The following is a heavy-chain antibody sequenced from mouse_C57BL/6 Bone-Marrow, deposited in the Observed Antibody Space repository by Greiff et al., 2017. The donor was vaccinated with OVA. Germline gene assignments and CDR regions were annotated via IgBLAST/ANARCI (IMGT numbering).Heavy chain of an antibody. CDR1: GFTFSDYY. V-gene: IGHV5-16*01. Sequence: EVHLVESEGGLVQPGSSMKLSCTASGFTFSDYYMAWVRQVPEKGLEWVANINYDGSSTYYLDSLKSRFIISRDNAKNILYLQMSSLKSEDTATYYCARDRGYKGGFDYWGQGTTLTVSS. J-gene: IGHJ2*01. CDR2: INYDGSST. D-gene: IGHD3-1*01. CDR3: ARDRGYKGGFDY.